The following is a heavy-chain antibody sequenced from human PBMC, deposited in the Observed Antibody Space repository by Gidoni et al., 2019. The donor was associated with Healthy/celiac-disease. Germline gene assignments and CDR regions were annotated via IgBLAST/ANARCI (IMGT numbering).Heavy chain of an antibody. J-gene: IGHJ2*01. Sequence: EVQLVQSGAEVKKPGESLKISCKGSGYSFTSYWIGWVRQMPGKGLEWMGIIYPGDSDTRYSPSFQGQVTISADKSISTAYLQWSSLKASDTAMYYCASNSIYDSSAYPGSYWYFDLWGRGTLVTVSS. V-gene: IGHV5-51*01. D-gene: IGHD3-22*01. CDR2: IYPGDSDT. CDR1: GYSFTSYW. CDR3: ASNSIYDSSAYPGSYWYFDL.